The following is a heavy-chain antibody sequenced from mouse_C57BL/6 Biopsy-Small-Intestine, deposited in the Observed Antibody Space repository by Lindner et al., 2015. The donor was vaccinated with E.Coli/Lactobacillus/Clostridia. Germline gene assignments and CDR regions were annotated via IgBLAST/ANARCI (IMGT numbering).Heavy chain of an antibody. J-gene: IGHJ1*03. V-gene: IGHV1-22*01. CDR1: GYTFTDYN. Sequence: VQLQESGPELVKPGASVKMSCKASGYTFTDYNMHWVRQSHGKSLEWIGYINPSNGGTTYNQKFKGKATLTVNKSSSTAYMELRSLTSEDSAVYFCARGFDGYYGYFDVWGTGTTVTVSS. D-gene: IGHD2-3*01. CDR2: INPSNGGT. CDR3: ARGFDGYYGYFDV.